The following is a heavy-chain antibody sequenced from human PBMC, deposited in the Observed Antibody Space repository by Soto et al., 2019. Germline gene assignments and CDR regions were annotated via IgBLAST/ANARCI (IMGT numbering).Heavy chain of an antibody. CDR1: GFTFSRYG. D-gene: IGHD3-10*01. Sequence: GGSLRLSCAASGFTFSRYGMHWVRQAPGKGLEWVAVISYDGSNKYYPDSVRGRFTISRDNSKNTLYLQMDSLRAEDTAVYYCAKESLNYYGSGGSFDHWGQGILVTSPQ. V-gene: IGHV3-30*18. CDR2: ISYDGSNK. CDR3: AKESLNYYGSGGSFDH. J-gene: IGHJ4*02.